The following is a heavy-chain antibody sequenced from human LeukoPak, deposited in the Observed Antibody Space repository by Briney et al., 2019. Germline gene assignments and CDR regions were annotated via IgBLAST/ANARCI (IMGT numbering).Heavy chain of an antibody. CDR1: GGSISSYY. D-gene: IGHD3-10*01. CDR3: ARHGSVRSPLGP. J-gene: IGHJ5*02. V-gene: IGHV4-4*09. CDR2: IYATGST. Sequence: SETLSLTCTVSGGSISSYYWSRIRQPPGKDLRWIGYIYATGSTNYNPSLKSRVTISVDTSKNQFSLNLRSVTAADTAVYYCARHGSVRSPLGPWGQGTLVTVSS.